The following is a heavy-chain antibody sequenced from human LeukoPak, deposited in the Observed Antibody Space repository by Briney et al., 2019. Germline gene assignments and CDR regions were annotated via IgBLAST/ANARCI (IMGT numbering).Heavy chain of an antibody. Sequence: GGSLRLSCAASGLTVNSNYMSWVRQAPGKGLEWVSGISGIGSDTYYADSVKGRFTISRDNSKNTLYLDMNSLRAAEDTAVYHCAKGIITPDYWGQGTLVTVSS. D-gene: IGHD2-15*01. J-gene: IGHJ4*02. CDR3: AKGIITPDY. CDR1: GLTVNSNY. CDR2: ISGIGSDT. V-gene: IGHV3-23*01.